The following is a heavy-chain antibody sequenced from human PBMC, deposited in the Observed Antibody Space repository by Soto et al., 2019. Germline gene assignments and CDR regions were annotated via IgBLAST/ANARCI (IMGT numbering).Heavy chain of an antibody. Sequence: SENLSLTCTVSGGSISSSSYYWGWIRQPPGKGLEWIGSIYYSGSTYYNPSLKSRVTISVDTSKNQFSLKLSSVTAADTAVYYCARLVIFGVVIDYYGMDVWGQGTMVTVSS. J-gene: IGHJ6*02. CDR2: IYYSGST. CDR1: GGSISSSSYY. CDR3: ARLVIFGVVIDYYGMDV. V-gene: IGHV4-39*01. D-gene: IGHD3-3*01.